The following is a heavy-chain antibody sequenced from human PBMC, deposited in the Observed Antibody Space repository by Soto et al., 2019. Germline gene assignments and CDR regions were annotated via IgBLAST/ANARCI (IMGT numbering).Heavy chain of an antibody. D-gene: IGHD6-19*01. J-gene: IGHJ4*02. CDR3: ARSEWLVRAPPNAHFDY. CDR1: GYTFTSYG. CDR2: ISAYNGNT. Sequence: GASVKVSCKASGYTFTSYGISWVRQAPGQGLEWMGWISAYNGNTNYAQKLQGRVTMTTDTSTSTAYMELRSLRSDDTAVYYCARSEWLVRAPPNAHFDYWGQGTLVTVSS. V-gene: IGHV1-18*01.